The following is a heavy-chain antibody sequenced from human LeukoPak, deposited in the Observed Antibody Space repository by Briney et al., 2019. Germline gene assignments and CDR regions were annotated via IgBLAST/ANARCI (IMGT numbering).Heavy chain of an antibody. CDR1: GFTFSSYS. J-gene: IGHJ4*02. CDR3: ARDRGYSYGYFPSLFDY. V-gene: IGHV3-48*01. D-gene: IGHD5-18*01. Sequence: PGGSLRLSCAASGFTFSSYSMNWVRQAPGKGLEWVSYISSSSSTIYYADSVKGRFTISRDNAKNSLYLQMNSLRAEDTAVYYCARDRGYSYGYFPSLFDYWGQGTLVTVSS. CDR2: ISSSSSTI.